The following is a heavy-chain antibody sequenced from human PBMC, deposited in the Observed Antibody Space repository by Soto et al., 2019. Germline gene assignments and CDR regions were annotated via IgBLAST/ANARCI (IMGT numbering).Heavy chain of an antibody. CDR1: GGTFSSYA. Sequence: QVQLVQSGAEVKKPGSSVKVSCKASGGTFSSYAISWVRQAPGQGLEWMGGLIPIFGTANYAQKFQGRVTITADEATSTAYMELGSLRSEDTAVSYCARIMVYYYGSGSFYGMDVCGQGTTVTVSS. CDR2: LIPIFGTA. CDR3: ARIMVYYYGSGSFYGMDV. D-gene: IGHD3-10*01. J-gene: IGHJ6*02. V-gene: IGHV1-69*01.